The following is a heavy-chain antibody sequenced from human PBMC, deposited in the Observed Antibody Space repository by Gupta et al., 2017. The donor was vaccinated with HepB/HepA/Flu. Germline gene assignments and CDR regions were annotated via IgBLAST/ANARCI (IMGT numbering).Heavy chain of an antibody. D-gene: IGHD3-3*01. Sequence: QITLKESGPTLVKPTQTLTLTCTFSGFSLTTKRVGVGWIRQPPGKALEWLAFIYWDDDKRYSPSLKSRLTITKDTSKNQVVLTLTKMDPADTATYYCAYDSWSGLRDYGMDVWGQGTTVIVTS. CDR1: GFSLTTKRVG. J-gene: IGHJ6*02. CDR2: IYWDDDK. V-gene: IGHV2-5*02. CDR3: AYDSWSGLRDYGMDV.